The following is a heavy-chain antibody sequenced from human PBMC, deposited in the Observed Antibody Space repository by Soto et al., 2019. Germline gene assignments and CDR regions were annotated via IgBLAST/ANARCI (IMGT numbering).Heavy chain of an antibody. CDR1: GGSFKSGSYS. CDR3: ARDFAYFDS. J-gene: IGHJ4*02. V-gene: IGHV4-61*01. D-gene: IGHD3-3*01. CDR2: VYHTGRT. Sequence: SETLSLTCTVSGGSFKSGSYSWSWIRQPPGKGLEWIGYVYHTGRTSHNPSLKGRVSISMDTSKNQFSLNLDSVTAADTAVYFCARDFAYFDSWGQGTLVTVSS.